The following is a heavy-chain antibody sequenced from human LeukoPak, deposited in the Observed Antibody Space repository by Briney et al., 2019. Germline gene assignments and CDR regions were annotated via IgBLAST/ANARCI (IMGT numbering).Heavy chain of an antibody. CDR1: GASFSGYY. J-gene: IGHJ4*02. CDR2: INHSGST. D-gene: IGHD3-9*01. CDR3: ARGRGLTGSYYFDY. Sequence: SETLSPTCAVYGASFSGYYWSWIRQPPGKGLEWIGEINHSGSTNYNPSLKSRVTISVDTPKNQFSLKLSSVTAADTAVYYSARGRGLTGSYYFDYWGQGTLVTVSS. V-gene: IGHV4-34*01.